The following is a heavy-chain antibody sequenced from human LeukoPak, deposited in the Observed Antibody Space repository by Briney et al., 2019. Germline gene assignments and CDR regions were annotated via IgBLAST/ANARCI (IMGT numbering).Heavy chain of an antibody. CDR3: ARQDVLTGYYIDY. Sequence: PSETLSLTCTVSGGSISSSSYYWGWIRQPPGKGLEWIGSIYYSGSTSYNPSLKSRVTISVDTSKSQSSLKLGSVTAADTAVYYCARQDVLTGYYIDYWGQGTLVTVSS. J-gene: IGHJ4*02. CDR2: IYYSGST. D-gene: IGHD3-9*01. V-gene: IGHV4-39*01. CDR1: GGSISSSSYY.